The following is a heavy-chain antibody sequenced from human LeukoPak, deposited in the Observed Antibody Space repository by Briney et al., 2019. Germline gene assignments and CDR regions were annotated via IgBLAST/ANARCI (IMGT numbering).Heavy chain of an antibody. CDR3: ARPLVRGVLDY. D-gene: IGHD3-10*01. Sequence: PSETLSLTCTVSGGSFTSYYWTWIRQPPGEGLEYIGYVYTGGSTNYNPSLKSRVTISVDTSKNQFSLRLSSVTAADTGVYYCARPLVRGVLDYWGQGTLFTVSS. V-gene: IGHV4-4*08. CDR1: GGSFTSYY. CDR2: VYTGGST. J-gene: IGHJ4*02.